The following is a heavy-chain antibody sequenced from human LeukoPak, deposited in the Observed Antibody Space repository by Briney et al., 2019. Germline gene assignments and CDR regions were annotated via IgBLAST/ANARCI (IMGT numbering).Heavy chain of an antibody. CDR3: AKDPLRVWASYSNNPPDAFDI. V-gene: IGHV3-30*02. J-gene: IGHJ3*02. CDR1: GFTFSSYG. D-gene: IGHD4-11*01. CDR2: IRHDGSNK. Sequence: GGSLRLSCAASGFTFSSYGMHWVRQAPGKGLEWVAFIRHDGSNKYYTDSVKGRFTISRDNSKNTLYLQMNSLRAEDTAVYYCAKDPLRVWASYSNNPPDAFDIWGQGTMVTVSS.